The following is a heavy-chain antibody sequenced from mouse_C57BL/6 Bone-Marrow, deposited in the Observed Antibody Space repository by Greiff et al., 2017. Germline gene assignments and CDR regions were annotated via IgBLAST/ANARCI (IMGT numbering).Heavy chain of an antibody. CDR1: GYTFTDYN. V-gene: IGHV1-18*01. Sequence: VQLQQSGPELVKPGASVKIPCKASGYTFTDYNMDWVKQSHGKSLEWIGDINPNNGGTIYNQKFKGKATLTVDKSSSTAYMELRSLTSEDTAVXECRGYGSSYGRYFDVWGTGTTVTVSS. CDR3: RGYGSSYGRYFDV. CDR2: INPNNGGT. J-gene: IGHJ1*03. D-gene: IGHD1-1*01.